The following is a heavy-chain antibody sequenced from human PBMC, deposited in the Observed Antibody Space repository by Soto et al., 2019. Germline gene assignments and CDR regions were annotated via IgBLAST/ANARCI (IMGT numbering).Heavy chain of an antibody. Sequence: PGGSLRLSCAASGFTFSSYGMHWVRQAPGMGLEWVAVIWYDGSNKYYADSVKGRFTISRDNSNNTLYLQMNSLRAEDTAVYYCARAVAVAVDAFDIWGQGTMVTVSS. D-gene: IGHD6-19*01. CDR2: IWYDGSNK. V-gene: IGHV3-33*01. J-gene: IGHJ3*02. CDR1: GFTFSSYG. CDR3: ARAVAVAVDAFDI.